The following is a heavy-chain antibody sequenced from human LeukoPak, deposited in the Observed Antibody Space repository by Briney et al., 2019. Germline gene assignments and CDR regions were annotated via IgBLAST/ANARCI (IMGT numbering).Heavy chain of an antibody. V-gene: IGHV4-59*08. CDR1: GVSSSSSY. CDR2: IFYTGDS. CDR3: ARHRFASPLDS. D-gene: IGHD2-21*01. Sequence: PSETLSLTCTVSGVSSSSSYWSWIRQPPGKGLERIGYIFYTGDSNHNPSFKSRVSISLDTSKDQISLKLSSVTAADTAVYYCARHRFASPLDSWGQGTLVTVSS. J-gene: IGHJ4*02.